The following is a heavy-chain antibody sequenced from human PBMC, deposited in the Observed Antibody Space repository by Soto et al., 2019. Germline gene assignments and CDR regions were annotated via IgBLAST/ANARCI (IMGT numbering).Heavy chain of an antibody. V-gene: IGHV4-39*01. CDR3: ARTAAHSRMYCSGGSCSSDY. CDR2: IYYSWST. CDR1: GGSISSSSYY. J-gene: IGHJ4*02. D-gene: IGHD2-15*01. Sequence: PSETLSLTCTVSGGSISSSSYYWGWIRQPPGKGLERIGCIYYSWSTYYNPSHKSRVTISVDTSKNQFSLKLSSVTAADTAVYYCARTAAHSRMYCSGGSCSSDYWAREPWSPSPQ.